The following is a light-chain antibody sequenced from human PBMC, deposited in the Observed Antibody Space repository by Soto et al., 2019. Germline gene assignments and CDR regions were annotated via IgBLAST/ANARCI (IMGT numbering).Light chain of an antibody. J-gene: IGKJ4*01. V-gene: IGKV3-15*01. CDR3: QQYNNWPLT. CDR1: QSVTSSY. Sequence: EIVLTQSPGTLSLSPGERSSLSCRSTQSVTSSYLAWYQQKPGQAPRLLIYGASTRATGFPARFSGSGSGTEFTLTISSLQSDTFAVYYCQQYNNWPLTFGGGTKVDIK. CDR2: GAS.